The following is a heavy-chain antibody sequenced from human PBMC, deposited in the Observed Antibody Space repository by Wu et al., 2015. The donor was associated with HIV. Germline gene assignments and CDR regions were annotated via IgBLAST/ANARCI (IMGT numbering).Heavy chain of an antibody. CDR1: GGTFNNYA. CDR3: AKTNRIVTNGIDFYHYYGMDV. CDR2: ITPVFGRP. Sequence: QVHLVQSGAEVKKPGSSVKVSCKASGGTFNNYAINWVRQAPGEGLEWMGRITPVFGRPNYAQRFQGRVTITADGSTSTAYMELSSLQSEDTAVYYCAKTNRIVTNGIDFYHYYGMDVWGQGTTVIVS. J-gene: IGHJ6*02. V-gene: IGHV1-69*13. D-gene: IGHD1-1*01.